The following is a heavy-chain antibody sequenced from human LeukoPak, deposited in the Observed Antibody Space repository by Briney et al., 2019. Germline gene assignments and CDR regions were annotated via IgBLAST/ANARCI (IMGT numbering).Heavy chain of an antibody. CDR3: ARSLAYCGGDCYSGQDPQYYFDY. CDR2: INHSGST. Sequence: SETLSLTCAVYGGSFSGYYWSWIRQSPGKGLEWIGEINHSGSTNYNPSLKSRVTISVDTSKNQFSLKLSSVTAADTAVYYCARSLAYCGGDCYSGQDPQYYFDYWGQGTLVTVSS. J-gene: IGHJ4*02. V-gene: IGHV4-34*01. D-gene: IGHD2-21*02. CDR1: GGSFSGYY.